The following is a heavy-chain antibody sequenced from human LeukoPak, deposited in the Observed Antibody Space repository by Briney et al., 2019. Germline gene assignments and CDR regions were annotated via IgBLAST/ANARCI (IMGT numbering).Heavy chain of an antibody. Sequence: GGSLRLSCAASGFAFNSYVIHWVRQAPGKGLEWEAIIWFDGSHEDYVDSVRGRFTISRDNSRNTMYLQMNSLRVEDTALYFCAKEVAFGAGAYDVWGQGTRVTVSS. J-gene: IGHJ3*01. CDR3: AKEVAFGAGAYDV. CDR2: IWFDGSHE. CDR1: GFAFNSYV. V-gene: IGHV3-33*06. D-gene: IGHD3-10*01.